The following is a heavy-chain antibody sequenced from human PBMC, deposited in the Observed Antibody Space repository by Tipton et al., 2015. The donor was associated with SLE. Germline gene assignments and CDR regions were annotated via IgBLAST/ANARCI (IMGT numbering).Heavy chain of an antibody. D-gene: IGHD3-22*01. CDR1: GFTFDDYA. CDR2: ISGDGGST. V-gene: IGHV3-43*02. CDR3: AKGDYYDSRGYYPKD. Sequence: AVSGFTFDDYAMHWVRQAPGKGLEWVSLISGDGGSTYYADSVKGRFTISRDSSKNSLYLQMNSLRTEDTALYYCAKGDYYDSRGYYPKDWGQGTLVTVSS. J-gene: IGHJ4*02.